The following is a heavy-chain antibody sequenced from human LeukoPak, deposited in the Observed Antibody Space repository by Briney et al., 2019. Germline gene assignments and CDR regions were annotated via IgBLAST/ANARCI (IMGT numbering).Heavy chain of an antibody. CDR3: ARVFGSPST. CDR1: GFTFSSYE. Sequence: GGSLRLSCAASGFTFSSYEMNWVRQAPGKGLEWVSYISSSGSTIYYADSVKGRFTISRDNAKNSLYLQMNSRRAEDRAVYYCARVFGSPSTWGQGTLVTVSS. J-gene: IGHJ4*02. D-gene: IGHD3-10*01. V-gene: IGHV3-48*03. CDR2: ISSSGSTI.